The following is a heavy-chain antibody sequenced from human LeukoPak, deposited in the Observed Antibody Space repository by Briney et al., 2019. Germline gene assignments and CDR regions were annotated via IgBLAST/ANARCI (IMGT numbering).Heavy chain of an antibody. Sequence: GGSLRLSCAASGFTFSSYEMNWVRQAPGKRLEWVSYISSSGSTIYYADSVKGRFTISRDDAKNPLYLQMNSLRAEDTAVYYCARDSEQLALDYWGQGTLVTVSS. CDR1: GFTFSSYE. D-gene: IGHD6-6*01. V-gene: IGHV3-48*03. J-gene: IGHJ4*02. CDR3: ARDSEQLALDY. CDR2: ISSSGSTI.